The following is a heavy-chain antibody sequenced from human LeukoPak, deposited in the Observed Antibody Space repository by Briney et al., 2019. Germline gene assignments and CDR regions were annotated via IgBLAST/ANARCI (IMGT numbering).Heavy chain of an antibody. CDR2: ISAYNGNT. CDR1: GYTFTGYY. Sequence: ASVKVSCKASGYTFTGYYMHWVRQAPGQGLEWMGWISAYNGNTNYAQKLQGRVTMTTDTSTSTAYMEQRSLRSDDTAVYYCASSGYDSSGTDYFDYWGQGTLVTVSS. D-gene: IGHD3-22*01. J-gene: IGHJ4*02. CDR3: ASSGYDSSGTDYFDY. V-gene: IGHV1-18*04.